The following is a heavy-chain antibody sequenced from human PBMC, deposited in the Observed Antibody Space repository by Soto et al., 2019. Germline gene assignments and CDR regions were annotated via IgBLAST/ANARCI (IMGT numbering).Heavy chain of an antibody. CDR1: GGSFDGYY. CDR2: IHHSGST. CDR3: ARAQFYSGSGRYNNLMFDP. Sequence: PSETLSLTCALYGGSFDGYYWSWIRQSPGKGLEWIGEIHHSGSTKYNPSLKSRVSLSVDTSTNQFSLTLNSVTAADTAVYYCARAQFYSGSGRYNNLMFDPWGQGTQVTVSS. D-gene: IGHD3-10*01. V-gene: IGHV4-34*01. J-gene: IGHJ5*02.